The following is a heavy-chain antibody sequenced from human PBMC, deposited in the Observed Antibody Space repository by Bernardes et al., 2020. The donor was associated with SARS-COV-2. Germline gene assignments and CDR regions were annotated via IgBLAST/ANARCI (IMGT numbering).Heavy chain of an antibody. CDR3: ARGGGSSWSYYFDY. J-gene: IGHJ4*02. D-gene: IGHD6-13*01. CDR1: GLTFTSNF. V-gene: IGHV3-66*01. CDR2: FYGDGAT. Sequence: GGSLRLSCAGSGLTFTSNFLGWVRQAPGKGLEWVSNFYGDGATYYADSVKGRFTVSKDNSKDTLYLQMNSLRVEDTAIYYCARGGGSSWSYYFDYWGQGTLVTVSS.